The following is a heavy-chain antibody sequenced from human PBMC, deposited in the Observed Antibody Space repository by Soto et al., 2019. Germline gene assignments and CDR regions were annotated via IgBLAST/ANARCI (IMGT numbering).Heavy chain of an antibody. Sequence: SETLSLTCTVSGGSISSYYWGWIRQPPGKGLEWIGYIYYSGSTNYNPSLKSRVTISVGTSKNQFSLKMSSVTAADTAVYYCARENRVVVVVAATNRGHYYYMDVWGKGTTVTVSS. CDR1: GGSISSYY. D-gene: IGHD2-15*01. J-gene: IGHJ6*03. V-gene: IGHV4-59*01. CDR2: IYYSGST. CDR3: ARENRVVVVVAATNRGHYYYMDV.